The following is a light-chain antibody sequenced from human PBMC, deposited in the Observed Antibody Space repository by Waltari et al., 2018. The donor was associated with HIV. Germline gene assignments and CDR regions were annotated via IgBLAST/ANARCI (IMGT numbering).Light chain of an antibody. Sequence: EIVLTQNKGTTELVTGERGSLSFRTSPNPISNYLAWYQPKPGQAPRLHLFVASSSATDIPAGFNGSGSATDFTLTIRRLVPEDFAVYYCQQHGNSLTFGPGTKVNIK. J-gene: IGKJ3*01. CDR1: PNPISNY. V-gene: IGKV3-20*01. CDR2: VAS. CDR3: QQHGNSLT.